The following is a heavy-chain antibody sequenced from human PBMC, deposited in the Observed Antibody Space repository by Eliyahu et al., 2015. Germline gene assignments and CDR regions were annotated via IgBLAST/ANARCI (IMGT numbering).Heavy chain of an antibody. Sequence: QITLKESGPNMVKPTETLTLTCTFSGFSLSSTGVGVGWIRQSPGKAPEWLALIYWDDDKEYKSSLQWRLSITMDKSTNRVFLKMTDMDPVDTGTYFCAHRRKVIPSCWGGICYGAYDKWGPGTPVTVSS. J-gene: IGHJ4*02. CDR3: AHRRKVIPSCWGGICYGAYDK. V-gene: IGHV2-5*02. CDR2: IYWDDDK. CDR1: GFSLSSTGVG. D-gene: IGHD2-15*01.